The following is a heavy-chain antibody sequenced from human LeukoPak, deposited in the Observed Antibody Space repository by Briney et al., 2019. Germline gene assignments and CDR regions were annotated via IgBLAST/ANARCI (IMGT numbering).Heavy chain of an antibody. J-gene: IGHJ5*02. CDR1: DGSFSGYY. V-gene: IGHV4-34*01. CDR2: INHSGST. CDR3: ARAGYGSGSLYNWFDP. Sequence: SETLSLTCAVYDGSFSGYYWSWIRQPPGKGLEWIGEINHSGSTNYNPSLKSRVTISVDTSKNQFSLKLSSVTAADTAVYYCARAGYGSGSLYNWFDPWGQGTLVTVSS. D-gene: IGHD3-10*01.